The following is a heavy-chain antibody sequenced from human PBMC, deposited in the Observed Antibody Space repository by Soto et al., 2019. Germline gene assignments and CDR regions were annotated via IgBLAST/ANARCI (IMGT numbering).Heavy chain of an antibody. CDR2: INSDGSST. J-gene: IGHJ6*02. CDR3: AREPLGSSGSYSYYYYYYGMDV. V-gene: IGHV3-74*01. Sequence: EVQLVESGGGLVQHGGSLRLSCAASGFTFSSYWMHWVRQAPGKGLVWVSRINSDGSSTSYADSVKGRFTISRDNAKNTLYLQMNSLRAEDTAVYYCAREPLGSSGSYSYYYYYYGMDVWGQGTTVTVSS. CDR1: GFTFSSYW. D-gene: IGHD1-26*01.